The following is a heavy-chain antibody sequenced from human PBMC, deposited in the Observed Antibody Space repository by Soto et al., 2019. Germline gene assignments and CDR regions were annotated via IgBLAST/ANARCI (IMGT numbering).Heavy chain of an antibody. CDR1: GVIFGDYA. CDR2: INSDGSST. V-gene: IGHV3-74*01. Sequence: PGGSLRLSCTPSGVIFGDYAIIWFRQAPGKGLEWVSRINSDGSSTSYADSVKGRFTISRDNAKNTLYLQMNSLIAEDTAVYYCARDHVVSRNWFDPWGQGTLVTVSS. CDR3: ARDHVVSRNWFDP. D-gene: IGHD2-21*01. J-gene: IGHJ5*02.